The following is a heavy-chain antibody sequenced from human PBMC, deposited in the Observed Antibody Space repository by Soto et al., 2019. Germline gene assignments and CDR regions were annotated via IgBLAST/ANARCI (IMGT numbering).Heavy chain of an antibody. D-gene: IGHD6-19*01. J-gene: IGHJ4*02. CDR2: IWYDGGNK. CDR1: GFNFSSYG. V-gene: IGHV3-33*01. CDR3: ARDGQWLPRDGLRSSYYFDY. Sequence: QVQLVESGGGVVQPGRSLRLSCAASGFNFSSYGMHWVRQAPGKGLEWVADIWYDGGNKYYADSVKGRFTISRDNSKNTLYLQMNGLIAEDTAVYYWARDGQWLPRDGLRSSYYFDYWGQGTLVTVSS.